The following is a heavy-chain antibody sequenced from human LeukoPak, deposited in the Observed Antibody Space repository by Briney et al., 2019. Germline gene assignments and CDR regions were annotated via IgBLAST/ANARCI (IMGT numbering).Heavy chain of an antibody. CDR3: ATYTHWVAGDV. D-gene: IGHD3-16*01. CDR1: GFTFSDSW. J-gene: IGHJ6*02. Sequence: GGSLRLSCAASGFTFSDSWVSWVRQAPGKGLEWVANMNQDGSEKDYVDSVKGRFTISRDNARKSLYLQMSSLRAEDTAVYYCATYTHWVAGDVWGQGTTVTVSS. CDR2: MNQDGSEK. V-gene: IGHV3-7*01.